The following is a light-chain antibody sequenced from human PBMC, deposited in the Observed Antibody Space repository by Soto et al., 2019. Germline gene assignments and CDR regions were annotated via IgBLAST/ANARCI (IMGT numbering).Light chain of an antibody. V-gene: IGKV3D-20*02. Sequence: EIVLTQSPGTLSLSPGERATLSCRASQSVSSSYLAWYQQKPGQAPRLLIYGASSRATGIPDRFSGSGSGTDFTLTISRLEPEDVAVYYCQQRGNRPPWTFGQGTKVDIK. CDR2: GAS. CDR1: QSVSSSY. J-gene: IGKJ1*01. CDR3: QQRGNRPPWT.